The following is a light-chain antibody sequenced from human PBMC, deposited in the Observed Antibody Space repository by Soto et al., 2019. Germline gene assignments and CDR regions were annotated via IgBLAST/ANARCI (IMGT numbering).Light chain of an antibody. CDR2: GAS. CDR1: QSVSSSY. Sequence: EIVLTQSPGTLSLSPGERATLSCRASQSVSSSYLDWYQQKHGQAPRLLIYGASSRATGIPDRFSGSASGTDFTLPISRLAPEDFAVYYCQQDGSSPWTFGQGTKVETK. CDR3: QQDGSSPWT. V-gene: IGKV3-20*01. J-gene: IGKJ1*01.